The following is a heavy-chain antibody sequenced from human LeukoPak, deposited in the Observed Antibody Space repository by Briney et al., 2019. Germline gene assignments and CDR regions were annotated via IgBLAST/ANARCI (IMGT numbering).Heavy chain of an antibody. CDR3: AKDKGLIFGVVLVD. D-gene: IGHD3-3*01. CDR1: GFVFDDYA. J-gene: IGHJ4*02. V-gene: IGHV3-9*01. CDR2: IIWIIDVL. Sequence: GGSLRLSCTASGFVFDDYAMHWVRQAPGKGLELVSGIIWIIDVLDYADSVKGRFTVSRDNAKDSLYLQMNSLKAEDTALYYCAKDKGLIFGVVLVDWGQGTLVTVSS.